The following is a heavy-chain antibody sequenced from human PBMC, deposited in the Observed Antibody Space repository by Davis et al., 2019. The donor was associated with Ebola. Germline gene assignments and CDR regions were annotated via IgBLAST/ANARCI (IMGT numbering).Heavy chain of an antibody. D-gene: IGHD3-16*02. CDR2: IYYSGST. J-gene: IGHJ3*02. CDR3: ARYYVWGSYRYAFDI. CDR1: GGSISSYY. V-gene: IGHV4-59*04. Sequence: MPSETLSLTCTVSGGSISSYYWSWIRQPPGKGLEWIGYIYYSGSTYYNPSLKSRVTISVDTSKNQFSLKLSSVTAADTAVYYCARYYVWGSYRYAFDIWGQRTMVTVSS.